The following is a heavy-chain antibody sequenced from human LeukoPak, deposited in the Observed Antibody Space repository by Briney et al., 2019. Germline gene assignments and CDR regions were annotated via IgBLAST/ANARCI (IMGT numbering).Heavy chain of an antibody. Sequence: GGSLRLSCAASGFTFSSYGMHWVRQAPGKGLEWVGVIWFDGTNRYYADSVKGRFTISRDNSKNSLHLQMNSLRAEDTAVYYCARFQGAHYWGQGTLVTVSS. V-gene: IGHV3-33*01. CDR2: IWFDGTNR. D-gene: IGHD4/OR15-4a*01. J-gene: IGHJ4*02. CDR1: GFTFSSYG. CDR3: ARFQGAHY.